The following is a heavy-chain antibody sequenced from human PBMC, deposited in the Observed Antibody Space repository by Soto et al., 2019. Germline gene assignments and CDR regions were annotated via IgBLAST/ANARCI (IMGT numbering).Heavy chain of an antibody. CDR3: ASNTYYYDSSGYYSFDY. Sequence: ASVKVSCKASGYTFTSYAMHWVRQAPGQRLEWMGWINAGNGNTKYSQKFQGRVTITRDTSASTAYMELSSLRSEDTAVYYCASNTYYYDSSGYYSFDYSGQGTLVTVSS. V-gene: IGHV1-3*01. D-gene: IGHD3-22*01. CDR1: GYTFTSYA. J-gene: IGHJ4*02. CDR2: INAGNGNT.